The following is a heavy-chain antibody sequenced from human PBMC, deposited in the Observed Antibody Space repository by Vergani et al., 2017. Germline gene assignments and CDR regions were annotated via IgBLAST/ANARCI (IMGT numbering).Heavy chain of an antibody. CDR2: ISWNSGSI. V-gene: IGHV3-9*01. CDR1: GFTFDDYA. Sequence: EVQLVESGGGLVQPGRSLRLSCAASGFTFDDYAMHWVRQAPGKGLEWVSGISWNSGSIGYADSVKGRFTISRDNAKNSLYLQMNSLRAEDTALYYCAKDQVIGYCSSTSCIGGFDYWGQGTLVTVSS. J-gene: IGHJ4*02. D-gene: IGHD2-2*01. CDR3: AKDQVIGYCSSTSCIGGFDY.